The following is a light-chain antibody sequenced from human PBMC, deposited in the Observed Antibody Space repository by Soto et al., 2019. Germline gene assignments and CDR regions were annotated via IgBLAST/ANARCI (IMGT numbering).Light chain of an antibody. Sequence: QSALTQPPSASGTPGQRVTISCSGSSSNIGSSVVNWYQQLPGTAPKLLIYSNNQRTSGVPDRFSGSKSGTSASLAISGHQSEHEADYYCAAWEDSLNGTVFGTGTKVTVL. J-gene: IGLJ1*01. V-gene: IGLV1-44*01. CDR2: SNN. CDR1: SSNIGSSV. CDR3: AAWEDSLNGTV.